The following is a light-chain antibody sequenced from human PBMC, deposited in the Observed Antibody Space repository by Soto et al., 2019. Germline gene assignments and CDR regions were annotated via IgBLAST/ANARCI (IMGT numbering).Light chain of an antibody. J-gene: IGKJ5*01. CDR2: KAS. Sequence: IPVTQAPSTLSASLGDRVTITCRASQTISSWLAWYQQKPGKVPNLLIYKASSLESGVPSRFSGSGSGTEFTLTISSLQPDDFATYYCQQYNGTFGQGTPLEIK. CDR3: QQYNGT. CDR1: QTISSW. V-gene: IGKV1-5*03.